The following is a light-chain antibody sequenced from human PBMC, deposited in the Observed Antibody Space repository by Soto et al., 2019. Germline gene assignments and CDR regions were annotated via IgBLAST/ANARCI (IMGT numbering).Light chain of an antibody. Sequence: QTVVTQEPSLTVSPGGTVTVTCASSAGAVTRNSFASWFQQKSGQAPRALISNTDDKLSWTPARFSGSVLGGKAALTLSGVQPEDEADYYCLLYRVGTWVFGGGTKLTVL. CDR2: NTD. CDR1: AGAVTRNSF. CDR3: LLYRVGTWV. J-gene: IGLJ3*02. V-gene: IGLV7-43*01.